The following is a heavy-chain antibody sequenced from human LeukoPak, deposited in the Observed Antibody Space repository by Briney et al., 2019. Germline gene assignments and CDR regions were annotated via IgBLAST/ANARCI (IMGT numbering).Heavy chain of an antibody. CDR3: ARFGSGSYYRGGDY. V-gene: IGHV3-7*01. CDR2: IKQDGSEK. Sequence: GGSLRLSCAAPGFTFSSYWMSWVRQAPGKGLEWVANIKQDGSEKYYVDSVKGRFTISRDNAKNSPYLQMNSLRAEDTAVYYCARFGSGSYYRGGDYWGQGTLVTVSS. CDR1: GFTFSSYW. J-gene: IGHJ4*02. D-gene: IGHD3-10*01.